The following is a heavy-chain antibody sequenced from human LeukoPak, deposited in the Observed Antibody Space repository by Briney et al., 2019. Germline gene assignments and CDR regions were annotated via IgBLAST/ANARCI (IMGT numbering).Heavy chain of an antibody. D-gene: IGHD6-19*01. Sequence: GASVKVSCKVSGYTLTELSMHWVRQAPGQGLEWMGIINPSGGSTSYAQKFQGRVTMTRDMSTSTVYVELSSLRSEDTAVYYCARDRRGIAVAGTGYFDYWGQGTLVTVSS. CDR1: GYTLTELS. CDR2: INPSGGST. CDR3: ARDRRGIAVAGTGYFDY. V-gene: IGHV1-46*01. J-gene: IGHJ4*02.